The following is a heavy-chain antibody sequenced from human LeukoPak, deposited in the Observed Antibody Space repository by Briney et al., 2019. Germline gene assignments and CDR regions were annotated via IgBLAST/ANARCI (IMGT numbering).Heavy chain of an antibody. J-gene: IGHJ6*03. Sequence: GGSLRLSCAASGFTFSSYGMHWVRQAPGKGLEWVANIKQDGSEKYYVDSVKGRFTISRDNAKNSLYLQMNSLRAEDTAVYYCARVVVAALYYYYYYYMDVWGKGTTVTVSS. D-gene: IGHD2-15*01. V-gene: IGHV3-7*01. CDR1: GFTFSSYG. CDR3: ARVVVAALYYYYYYYMDV. CDR2: IKQDGSEK.